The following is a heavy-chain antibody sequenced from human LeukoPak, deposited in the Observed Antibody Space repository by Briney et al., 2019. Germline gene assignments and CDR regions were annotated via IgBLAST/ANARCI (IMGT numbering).Heavy chain of an antibody. CDR2: ISTDGGGT. CDR3: VKYHNSCYSV. D-gene: IGHD2-15*01. V-gene: IGHV3-64D*06. CDR1: GFTFNTYA. J-gene: IGHJ4*02. Sequence: GGSLRLSCSASGFTFNTYAMHWVRQAPGKGLEYVSAISTDGGGTYYADSVKGRFTISRDNSKNTLYRQMSSLRAEDTAVYYCVKYHNSCYSVWGQGTLVTVSS.